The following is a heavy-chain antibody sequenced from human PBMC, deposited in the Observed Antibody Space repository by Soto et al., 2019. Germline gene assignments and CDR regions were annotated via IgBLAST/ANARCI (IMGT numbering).Heavy chain of an antibody. CDR2: IIPILGIA. Sequence: GASVKVSCKASGGTFSSYTISWVRQAPGQGLEWMGRIIPILGIANYAQKFQGRVTITADKSTSTAYMELSSLRSEDTAVYYCASNLLDSSSGYYWFDPWGQGTLVTVSS. D-gene: IGHD6-13*01. CDR3: ASNLLDSSSGYYWFDP. CDR1: GGTFSSYT. J-gene: IGHJ5*02. V-gene: IGHV1-69*02.